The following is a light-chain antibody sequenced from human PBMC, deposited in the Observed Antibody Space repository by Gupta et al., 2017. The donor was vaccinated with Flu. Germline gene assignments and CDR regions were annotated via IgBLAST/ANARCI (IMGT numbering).Light chain of an antibody. CDR2: YYN. CDR3: AEEDSRMSTCV. CDR1: SSKVVNNY. Sequence: ITISGSGSSSKVVNNYVSWSPHRPATAPKLLFYYYNTRLSGIPERFSGSKSATSATFSIXGXQTGEEXDYYWAEEDSRMSTCVFGGGTKLTV. V-gene: IGLV1-51*01. J-gene: IGLJ3*02.